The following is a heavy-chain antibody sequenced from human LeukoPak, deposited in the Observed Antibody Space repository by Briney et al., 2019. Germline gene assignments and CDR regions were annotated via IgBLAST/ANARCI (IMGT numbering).Heavy chain of an antibody. J-gene: IGHJ4*02. V-gene: IGHV3-66*01. CDR2: IYSDRTT. Sequence: GGSLRLSCAASGFTFSTYWMSWVRQAPGKGLEWVSIIYSDRTTNYADSVKGRFIISRDNSKNTLYLQMNSLRAEDTAVYYCARDLRAYSYVGVPYYWGQGTLVTVSS. CDR3: ARDLRAYSYVGVPYY. CDR1: GFTFSTYW. D-gene: IGHD5-18*01.